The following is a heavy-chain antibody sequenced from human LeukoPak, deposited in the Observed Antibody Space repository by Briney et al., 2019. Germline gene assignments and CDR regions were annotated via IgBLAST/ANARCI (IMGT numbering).Heavy chain of an antibody. CDR1: GFTFSSYS. CDR3: ARDGNRDGDMDV. V-gene: IGHV3-48*01. D-gene: IGHD1-1*01. Sequence: GGSLRLSCAASGFTFSSYSMTWVRQAPGKGLEWVSYISSSSSSIYYAGSVKGRFTVSRDSAKSSLYLQMNSLRAEDTAVYYCARDGNRDGDMDVWGKGTTVTVSS. J-gene: IGHJ6*03. CDR2: ISSSSSSI.